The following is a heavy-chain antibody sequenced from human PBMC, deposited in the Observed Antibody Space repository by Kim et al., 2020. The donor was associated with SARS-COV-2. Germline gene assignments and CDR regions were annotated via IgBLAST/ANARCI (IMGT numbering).Heavy chain of an antibody. D-gene: IGHD2-15*01. CDR3: ARGAHCRGGICFPPGGY. V-gene: IGHV1-3*01. J-gene: IGHJ4*02. Sequence: ASVKVSCKASGYSFTAYTIHWVCQAPGQRLEWMGWINAANGNTEFSQKFQGRVTSSRDTTATTVHMEVSSLRSEDTAVYYCARGAHCRGGICFPPGGYWGQGTLVTVSS. CDR2: INAANGNT. CDR1: GYSFTAYT.